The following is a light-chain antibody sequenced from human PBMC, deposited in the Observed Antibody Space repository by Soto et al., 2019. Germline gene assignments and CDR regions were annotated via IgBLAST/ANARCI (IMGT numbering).Light chain of an antibody. CDR2: GAS. V-gene: IGKV3-15*01. Sequence: EIVMTQSPATLSLSPGERATLSCRASQTVSSNLAWYQQKPGQAPRLLIHGASTRATGVPARFSGSGSGTEFTLTISSLQSEDFAFYYCQQYHNWPPQYTFGQGTKLQIK. CDR1: QTVSSN. J-gene: IGKJ2*01. CDR3: QQYHNWPPQYT.